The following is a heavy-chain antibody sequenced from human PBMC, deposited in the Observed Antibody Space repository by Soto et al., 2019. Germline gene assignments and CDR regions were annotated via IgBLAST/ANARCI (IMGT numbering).Heavy chain of an antibody. CDR3: ARDFNDYGGSGGFDQ. CDR1: GFTFSRYA. Sequence: QVQLVESGGGVVQPGTSLRLSCATSGFTFSRYAMHWVRQAPGKGLEWVAILWSDGSNVHYGDSVKGRFTISRDNSKNTVYLQMNDLRVEDTAVYSCARDFNDYGGSGGFDQWGQGTLVTVSS. J-gene: IGHJ4*02. CDR2: LWSDGSNV. D-gene: IGHD4-17*01. V-gene: IGHV3-33*01.